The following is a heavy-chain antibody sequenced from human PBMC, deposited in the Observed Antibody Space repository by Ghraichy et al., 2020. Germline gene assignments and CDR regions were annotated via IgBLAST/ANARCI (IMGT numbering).Heavy chain of an antibody. CDR3: ARDLYGSGSYSYYGMDV. Sequence: SQTLSLTCTVSGGSISSSSYYWGWIRQPPGKGLEWIGSIYYSGSTYYNPSLKSRVTISVDTSKNQFSLKLSSVTAADTAVYYCARDLYGSGSYSYYGMDVWGQGTTVTVSS. CDR2: IYYSGST. V-gene: IGHV4-39*07. J-gene: IGHJ6*02. CDR1: GGSISSSSYY. D-gene: IGHD3-10*01.